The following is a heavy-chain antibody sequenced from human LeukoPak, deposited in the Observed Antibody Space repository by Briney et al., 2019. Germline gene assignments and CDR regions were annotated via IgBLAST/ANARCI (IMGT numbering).Heavy chain of an antibody. J-gene: IGHJ4*02. D-gene: IGHD2-8*02. CDR1: GYTFTSYW. CDR3: ARRLVATALDY. V-gene: IGHV5-51*01. CDR2: IFPGDSDT. Sequence: GESLKISCKGSGYTFTSYWIGWGRQMPGKGREWMGIIFPGDSDTRYSPSSQGQATISADKSISTAYLQWSSLKASDTAMYYCARRLVATALDYWGQGTLVTVSS.